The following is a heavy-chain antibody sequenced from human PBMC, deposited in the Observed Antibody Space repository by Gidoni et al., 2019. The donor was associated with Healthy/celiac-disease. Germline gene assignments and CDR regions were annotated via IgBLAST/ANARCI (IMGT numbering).Heavy chain of an antibody. Sequence: QVQLVESGGGVVQPGRSLRLSCAASGFTFSSYAMHWVRQAPGKGLEWVAVISYDGSNKYYADSVKGRFTISRDNSKNTLYLQMNSLRAEDTAVYYCARDTHSSSWYGYYYGMDVWGQGTTVTVSS. CDR2: ISYDGSNK. V-gene: IGHV3-30-3*01. J-gene: IGHJ6*02. D-gene: IGHD6-13*01. CDR3: ARDTHSSSWYGYYYGMDV. CDR1: GFTFSSYA.